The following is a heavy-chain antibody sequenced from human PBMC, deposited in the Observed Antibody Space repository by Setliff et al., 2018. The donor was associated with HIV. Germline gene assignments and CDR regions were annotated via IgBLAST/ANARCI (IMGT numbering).Heavy chain of an antibody. CDR1: GFIFSNYD. Sequence: GGSLRLSCAASGFIFSNYDMNWVRQTPGKGLDWISYISSRGSTIYYTDSVKGRFTISRDNAKNSLYLQMNSLRAEDTAVYYCARVFLEWLLYRPDYVMDVWGQGTTVTVSS. V-gene: IGHV3-48*03. D-gene: IGHD3-3*01. J-gene: IGHJ6*02. CDR2: ISSRGSTI. CDR3: ARVFLEWLLYRPDYVMDV.